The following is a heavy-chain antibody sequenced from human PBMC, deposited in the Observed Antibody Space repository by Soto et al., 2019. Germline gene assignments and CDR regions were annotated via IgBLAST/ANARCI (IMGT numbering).Heavy chain of an antibody. CDR2: ISYTGNT. D-gene: IGHD3-10*02. J-gene: IGHJ5*02. CDR1: GGSINSRDYY. CDR3: ARVRGCSATWFDH. Sequence: SETLSLTCTVSGGSINSRDYYWSWIRQPPGKGLEWVGFISYTGNTYYCPPLESRLTLFMATSKNQFSLRLTSVTAADTAIYYCARVRGCSATWFDHWGQGTLVTVSS. V-gene: IGHV4-30-4*01.